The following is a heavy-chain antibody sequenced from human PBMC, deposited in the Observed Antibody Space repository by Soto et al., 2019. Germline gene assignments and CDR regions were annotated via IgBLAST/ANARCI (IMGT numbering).Heavy chain of an antibody. D-gene: IGHD3-9*01. J-gene: IGHJ4*02. V-gene: IGHV4-31*02. CDR3: ARGDGNYDILTGYYGR. CDR2: IYYSGST. CDR1: GGSISSGGYY. Sequence: SETMSLTCTVSGGSISSGGYYWSWIRQHPGKGLEWIGYIYYSGSTYYNPSLKSRVTISVDTSKNQFSLKLSSVTAADTAVYYCARGDGNYDILTGYYGRWGQGTLVTVSS.